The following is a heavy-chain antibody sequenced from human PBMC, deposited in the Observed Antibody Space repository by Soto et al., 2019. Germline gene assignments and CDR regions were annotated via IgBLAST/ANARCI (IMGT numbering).Heavy chain of an antibody. V-gene: IGHV4-34*01. Sequence: SETLSLTCAVYGGSFSGYYWSWIRQPPGKGLEWIGEINHSGSTNYNPSLKSRVTISVDTSKNQFSLKLSSVTAADTAVYYCARGGYQLGNYYYYYYMDVWGKGTTVIVSS. CDR3: ARGGYQLGNYYYYYYMDV. D-gene: IGHD2-2*01. CDR2: INHSGST. CDR1: GGSFSGYY. J-gene: IGHJ6*03.